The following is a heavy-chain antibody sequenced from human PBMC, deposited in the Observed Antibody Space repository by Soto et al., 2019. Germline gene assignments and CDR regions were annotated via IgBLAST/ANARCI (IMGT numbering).Heavy chain of an antibody. V-gene: IGHV3-30-3*01. J-gene: IGHJ5*02. CDR3: AREACTNGVCDQLEPNWFDP. CDR2: ISYDGSNK. CDR1: GFTFSSYA. D-gene: IGHD2-8*01. Sequence: QVQLVESGGGVVQPGRSLRLSCAASGFTFSSYAMHWVRQAPGKGLEWVAVISYDGSNKYYADSVKGRFTISRDNSKNTLYLQMNSLRAEDTAVYYCAREACTNGVCDQLEPNWFDPWGQGTLVTVSS.